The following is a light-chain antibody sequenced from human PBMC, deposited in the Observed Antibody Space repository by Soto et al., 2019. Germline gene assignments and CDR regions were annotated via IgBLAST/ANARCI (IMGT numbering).Light chain of an antibody. J-gene: IGKJ5*01. Sequence: DIQLTQSPSFLSPSIGDSVTITCRASQVISTSLAWYHVKPGKAPKLLIYAASTLQSGVPSRFSGSGSGTEFTLTISCLQPEDVATYYCQQLNSYPITFCQGTRLEIK. V-gene: IGKV1-9*01. CDR2: AAS. CDR1: QVISTS. CDR3: QQLNSYPIT.